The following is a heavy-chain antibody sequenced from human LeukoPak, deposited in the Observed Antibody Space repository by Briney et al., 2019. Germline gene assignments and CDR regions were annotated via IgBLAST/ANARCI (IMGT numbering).Heavy chain of an antibody. CDR3: ARERVPYSSTSHNWFDP. V-gene: IGHV4-61*02. J-gene: IGHJ5*02. CDR1: GGSISSGGYY. D-gene: IGHD6-13*01. Sequence: SETLSLTCTVSGGSISSGGYYWSWIRQPAGKGLEWIGRIYTSGSTNYNPSLKSRVTISVDTSKNQFSLKLSSVTAADTAVYYCARERVPYSSTSHNWFDPWGQGTLVTVSS. CDR2: IYTSGST.